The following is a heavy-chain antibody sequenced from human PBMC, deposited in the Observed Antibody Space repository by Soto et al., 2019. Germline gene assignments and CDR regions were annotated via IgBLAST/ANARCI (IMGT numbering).Heavy chain of an antibody. J-gene: IGHJ3*01. V-gene: IGHV1-69*01. D-gene: IGHD6-19*01. CDR3: ASGVGGLGGSSGWPDYAFDV. CDR2: IVPLPGTT. CDR1: GGTFTKYA. Sequence: QVQLVQSGAAVRKPGSSVKVSCKASGGTFTKYAITWVRQAPRQGLEWMGGIVPLPGTTNYAQKFRGRVTISADDSTSTAYLELSSLRSDDTAVYYCASGVGGLGGSSGWPDYAFDVWGQGTMVIVSS.